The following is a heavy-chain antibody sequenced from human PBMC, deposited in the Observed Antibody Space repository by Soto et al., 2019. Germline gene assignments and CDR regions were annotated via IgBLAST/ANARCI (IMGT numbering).Heavy chain of an antibody. CDR2: ISSRSDYI. J-gene: IGHJ6*02. CDR1: GFTFSDYT. V-gene: IGHV3-21*01. D-gene: IGHD6-13*01. CDR3: ARDQRSSLYGHDYYGMDV. Sequence: EEQLVESGGGLVKPWGSLRLSCVASGFTFSDYTMNWVRQAPGKGLEWVSSISSRSDYIYYADSLKARFTISRDNAKQPRYRQLNSLRAEDTALYYFARDQRSSLYGHDYYGMDVWGQGTTVTVSS.